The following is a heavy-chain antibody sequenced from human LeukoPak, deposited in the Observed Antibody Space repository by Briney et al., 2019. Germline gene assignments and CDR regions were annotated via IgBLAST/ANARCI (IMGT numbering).Heavy chain of an antibody. D-gene: IGHD3-22*01. V-gene: IGHV7-4-1*02. CDR3: ARDLGGSGYYPSWFDP. Sequence: ASVKVSCQASGYTFTSYAMNWVRQAPGQGLEWMGWINTNTGNPTYAQGFTGRFVFSLDTSVSTAYLQISSLKAEDTAVYYCARDLGGSGYYPSWFDPWGQGTLVTVSS. CDR2: INTNTGNP. J-gene: IGHJ5*02. CDR1: GYTFTSYA.